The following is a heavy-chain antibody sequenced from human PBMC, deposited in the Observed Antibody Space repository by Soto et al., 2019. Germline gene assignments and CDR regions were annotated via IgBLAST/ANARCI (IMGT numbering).Heavy chain of an antibody. CDR3: VRCGSGSSWSHFDY. CDR2: ISSNGGRT. CDR1: GFTFSSYT. V-gene: IGHV3-64D*06. J-gene: IGHJ4*02. D-gene: IGHD6-13*01. Sequence: GGSLRLSCAASGFTFSSYTFHWVRQAPGKGLEYVSTISSNGGRTYYADSVKGRFTISRDNSKNTVYLQMSSLRAEDTSVYYCVRCGSGSSWSHFDYWGQGTLVTVSS.